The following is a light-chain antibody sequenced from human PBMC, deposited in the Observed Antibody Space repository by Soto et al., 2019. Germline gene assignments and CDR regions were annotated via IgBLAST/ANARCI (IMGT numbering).Light chain of an antibody. CDR3: QQYDSSPRT. V-gene: IGKV3-20*01. CDR1: QSVSTRS. Sequence: EIVLTQSPGTLSLSPGERATLSCRASQSVSTRSLAWYQQKPGQAPRLLISGASSRAADIPDRFSGSGSGTDFTLTINRLEPEDFAAYYCQQYDSSPRTFGQGTKVDI. CDR2: GAS. J-gene: IGKJ1*01.